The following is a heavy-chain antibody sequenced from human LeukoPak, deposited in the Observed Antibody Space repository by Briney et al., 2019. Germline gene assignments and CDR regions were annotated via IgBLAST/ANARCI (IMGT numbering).Heavy chain of an antibody. CDR3: AKDITMIVVEDYFDY. J-gene: IGHJ4*02. CDR1: GFTLSSYA. D-gene: IGHD3-22*01. Sequence: GGSLRLSCAASGFTLSSYAMSWVRQAPGKGLEWVSAISGSGGSTYYADSVKGRFTISRDNSKNTLYLQMNSLRAEDTAVYYCAKDITMIVVEDYFDYWGQGTLVTVSS. CDR2: ISGSGGST. V-gene: IGHV3-23*01.